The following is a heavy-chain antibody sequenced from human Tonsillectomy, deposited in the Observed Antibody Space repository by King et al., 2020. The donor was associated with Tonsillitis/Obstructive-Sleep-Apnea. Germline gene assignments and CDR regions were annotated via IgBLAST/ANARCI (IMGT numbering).Heavy chain of an antibody. D-gene: IGHD6-19*01. V-gene: IGHV3-11*01. CDR2: ISNSGSTI. CDR1: GFTFSDYS. Sequence: VQLVESGGGLVKPGGSLRLSCAASGFTFSDYSMSWIRQAPGKGLEWVSYISNSGSTIYYADSVKGRFTITRDNAKNSLYLHLISLRAEDTAVYYCARETWGDGSGWVSDYWGQGTLVTVSS. CDR3: ARETWGDGSGWVSDY. J-gene: IGHJ4*02.